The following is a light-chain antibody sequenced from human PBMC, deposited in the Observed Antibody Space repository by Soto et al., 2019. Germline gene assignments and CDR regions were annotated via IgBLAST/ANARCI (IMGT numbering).Light chain of an antibody. Sequence: DVVMPQSPLSLPVTLRQPASISCRSNQSLVHSDGIAYFSWLQQRPGRSPRRLIYKVSNRDSGVPARFSGSGSGTDFALKISRVEAEDVGVYYCMQGTHWPITFGQGTRLEI. CDR2: KVS. CDR3: MQGTHWPIT. J-gene: IGKJ5*01. V-gene: IGKV2-30*02. CDR1: QSLVHSDGIAY.